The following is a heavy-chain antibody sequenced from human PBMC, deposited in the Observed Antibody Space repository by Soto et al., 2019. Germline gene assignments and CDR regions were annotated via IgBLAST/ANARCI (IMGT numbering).Heavy chain of an antibody. J-gene: IGHJ6*01. D-gene: IGHD6-19*01. CDR3: AKVYSSGWTPYYYGMEV. V-gene: IGHV3-23*01. Sequence: GGSLRLSCAASGFTFSTYAMSWVRQAPGKGLEWVSGISGSGGSTFYADSVKGRFTISRDNSKNTLFLQMNSLRAEDTAVYYCAKVYSSGWTPYYYGMEVWGQGSTVTVSS. CDR1: GFTFSTYA. CDR2: ISGSGGST.